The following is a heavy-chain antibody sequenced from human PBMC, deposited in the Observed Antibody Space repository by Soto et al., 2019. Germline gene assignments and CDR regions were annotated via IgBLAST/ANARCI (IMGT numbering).Heavy chain of an antibody. CDR2: ITGTASST. CDR3: AKGAEGYVVSSLDS. V-gene: IGHV3-23*01. CDR1: GFRFSDFA. D-gene: IGHD5-12*01. Sequence: EVQLLESGGGFVQPGGSLRLSCAASGFRFSDFAMTWVRQAPGRGLEWVSAITGTASSTYYADSVKGRFTISRDNSKNTLYLQINSLRAEDTAIYDCAKGAEGYVVSSLDSWGQGTLVTVSS. J-gene: IGHJ4*02.